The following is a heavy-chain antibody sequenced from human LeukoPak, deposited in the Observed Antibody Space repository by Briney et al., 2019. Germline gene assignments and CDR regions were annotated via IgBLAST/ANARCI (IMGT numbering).Heavy chain of an antibody. J-gene: IGHJ4*02. CDR3: ARAGSGSYSPPGDY. CDR2: ISAYNGNT. V-gene: IGHV1-18*01. D-gene: IGHD3-10*01. CDR1: GYTFTSYG. Sequence: ASVKVSCKASGYTFTSYGISWVRQAPGQGLEWMGWISAYNGNTNYAQKPQGRVTMTTDTSTSTAYMELRSLRSDDTVVYYCARAGSGSYSPPGDYWGQGTLVTVSS.